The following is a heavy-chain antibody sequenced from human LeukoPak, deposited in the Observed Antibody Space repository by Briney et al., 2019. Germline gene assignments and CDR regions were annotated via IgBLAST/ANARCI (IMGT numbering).Heavy chain of an antibody. D-gene: IGHD3-16*01. Sequence: ASETLSLTCTVSGGSISRYYWSWIRQPPGKGLEWIGYIYYSGSTNYNPSLKSRVTISVDTSKNQFSLKLSSVTAADTAVYYCARHAFGDSNYWGQGTLVTGSS. CDR3: ARHAFGDSNY. J-gene: IGHJ4*02. CDR1: GGSISRYY. CDR2: IYYSGST. V-gene: IGHV4-59*08.